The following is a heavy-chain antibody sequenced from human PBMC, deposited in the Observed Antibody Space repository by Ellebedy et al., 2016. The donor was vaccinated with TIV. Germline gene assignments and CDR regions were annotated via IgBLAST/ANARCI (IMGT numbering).Heavy chain of an antibody. CDR1: GYTFTSYG. V-gene: IGHV1-18*01. Sequence: ASVKVSCKASGYTFTSYGISWVRQAPGQGLEWMGWISAYNGDTNYAQKFQGRVTMTTDTFMTTAYMELRSLTSDDTAFYYCARGFYEKFDPWGQGTLVTVSS. J-gene: IGHJ5*02. D-gene: IGHD2/OR15-2a*01. CDR2: ISAYNGDT. CDR3: ARGFYEKFDP.